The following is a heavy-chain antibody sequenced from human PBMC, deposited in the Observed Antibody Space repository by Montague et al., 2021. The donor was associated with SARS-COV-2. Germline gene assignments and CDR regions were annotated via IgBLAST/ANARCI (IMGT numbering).Heavy chain of an antibody. V-gene: IGHV4-61*02. J-gene: IGHJ4*02. D-gene: IGHD3-16*02. Sequence: TLSLTCTVSGGSISSGYFYWSWIPPAAGKGLDWIVLIYPGGKTNYSPTLKSRVTISVDTSKNQFSLKLSSVTAADTAVYYCASGYTVTYYFDYWGRATLVTVSS. CDR1: GGSISSGYFY. CDR2: IYPGGKT. CDR3: ASGYTVTYYFDY.